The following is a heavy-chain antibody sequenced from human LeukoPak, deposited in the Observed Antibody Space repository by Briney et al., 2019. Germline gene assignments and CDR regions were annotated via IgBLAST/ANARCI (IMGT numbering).Heavy chain of an antibody. CDR3: AKSGGYSYGYHWFDP. V-gene: IGHV3-23*01. J-gene: IGHJ5*02. D-gene: IGHD5-18*01. Sequence: GGSLRLSCSPSGFTVSSNFMSWVRQAPGKGLEWVSVISGSGGSTYYADSVKGRFTISRDNSKNTLYLQMNSLRAEDTAVYYCAKSGGYSYGYHWFDPWGQGTLVTVSS. CDR2: ISGSGGST. CDR1: GFTVSSNF.